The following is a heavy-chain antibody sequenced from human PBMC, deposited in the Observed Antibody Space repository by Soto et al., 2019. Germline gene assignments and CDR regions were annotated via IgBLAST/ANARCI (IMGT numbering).Heavy chain of an antibody. Sequence: GGSLRLSCAASGFTFSSYAMSWVRQAPGKGLEWVSAISGSGGSTYYADSVKGRFTISRDNSKNTLYLQMNSLRAEDTAVYYCAKDRLRYCSSTSCYYFDYWGQGTLVTVSS. D-gene: IGHD2-2*01. CDR3: AKDRLRYCSSTSCYYFDY. V-gene: IGHV3-23*01. CDR1: GFTFSSYA. J-gene: IGHJ4*02. CDR2: ISGSGGST.